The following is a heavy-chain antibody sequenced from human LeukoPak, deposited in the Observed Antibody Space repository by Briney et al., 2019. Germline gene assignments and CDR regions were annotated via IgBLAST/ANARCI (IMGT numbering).Heavy chain of an antibody. CDR1: GGSMTTYF. Sequence: SETLSLTCSLSGGSMTTYFWSWIRQSPGQGLEWIGYFSDTGNSDYNPSLKNRVTMSVDTSKNQFSLKLSSVTAADTAVYFCARSPHIWFAERGWFDPWGQGTLVTASS. J-gene: IGHJ5*02. V-gene: IGHV4-59*12. CDR2: FSDTGNS. CDR3: ARSPHIWFAERGWFDP. D-gene: IGHD3-10*01.